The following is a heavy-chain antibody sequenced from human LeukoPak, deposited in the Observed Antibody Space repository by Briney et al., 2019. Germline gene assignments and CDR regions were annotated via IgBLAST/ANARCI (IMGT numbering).Heavy chain of an antibody. V-gene: IGHV4-30-2*01. Sequence: PSETLSLTCTVSGGSISSGGYYWSWIRQPPGKGLEWIGYIYHSGSTYYNPSLKSRVTISVDRSKNQFSLKLSSVTAADTAVYYCARALRNPYSSAINWFDPWGQGTLVTVSS. CDR2: IYHSGST. CDR3: ARALRNPYSSAINWFDP. CDR1: GGSISSGGYY. J-gene: IGHJ5*02. D-gene: IGHD6-25*01.